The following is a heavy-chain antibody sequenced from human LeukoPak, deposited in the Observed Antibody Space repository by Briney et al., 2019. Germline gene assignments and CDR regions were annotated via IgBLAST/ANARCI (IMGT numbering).Heavy chain of an antibody. CDR3: ARGGSSGYDPFDY. D-gene: IGHD5-12*01. V-gene: IGHV4-59*01. Sequence: SETLSLTCTVSGGSISNYYWSWIRQHPRNGLDWMRYIFYSGSTNYNPSLKSRVTISVDTSKNQFCLKVTSVTAADTAVYYCARGGSSGYDPFDYWSQGTLVIVSS. CDR2: IFYSGST. J-gene: IGHJ4*02. CDR1: GGSISNYY.